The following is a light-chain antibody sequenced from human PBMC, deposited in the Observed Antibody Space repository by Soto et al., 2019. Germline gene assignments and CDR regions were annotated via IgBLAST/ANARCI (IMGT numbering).Light chain of an antibody. Sequence: QSVLTQPPSVSGAPGQRVTISCTGSSSKIGAGYDVHWYQQLPGTAPKLLIYGNSNRPSGVPDRFSGSKSGTSASLAITGLQAEDEADYYGQSYDSSLGGAMVFGTGTKVTVL. J-gene: IGLJ1*01. CDR1: SSKIGAGYD. CDR2: GNS. V-gene: IGLV1-40*01. CDR3: QSYDSSLGGAMV.